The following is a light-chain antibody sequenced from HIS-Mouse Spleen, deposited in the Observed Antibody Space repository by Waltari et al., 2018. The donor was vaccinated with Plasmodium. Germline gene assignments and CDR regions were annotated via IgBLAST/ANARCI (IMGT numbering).Light chain of an antibody. V-gene: IGLV3-10*01. CDR2: EDS. Sequence: SYELTQPPSVSVSPGQTARITVPEYAFPKKYAYWYQQKSGQAPVLVIYEDSKRPSGIPERFSGSSSGTMATLTISGAQVEDEADYYCYSTDSSGNHRVFGGGTKLTVL. CDR1: AFPKKY. J-gene: IGLJ3*02. CDR3: YSTDSSGNHRV.